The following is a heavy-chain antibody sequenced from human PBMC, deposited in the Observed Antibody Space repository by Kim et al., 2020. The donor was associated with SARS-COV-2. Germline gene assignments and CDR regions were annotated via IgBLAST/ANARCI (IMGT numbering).Heavy chain of an antibody. V-gene: IGHV4-39*01. Sequence: SETLSLTCTVSGGSISNSNYYWAWIRQPPGKGLEWIGSIFYSGSTYYSPSLKSRVTMFVDTSKNQFSLRLSSLTAAGTAVYFCARQPYYYDPRGYYHPVHFDYWGPGTLVTVS. D-gene: IGHD3-22*01. CDR1: GGSISNSNYY. J-gene: IGHJ4*02. CDR2: IFYSGST. CDR3: ARQPYYYDPRGYYHPVHFDY.